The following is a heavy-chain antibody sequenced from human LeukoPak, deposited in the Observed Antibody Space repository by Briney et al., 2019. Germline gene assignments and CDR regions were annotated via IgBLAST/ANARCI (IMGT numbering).Heavy chain of an antibody. CDR1: AGSISSYY. Sequence: PSETLSLTCTVSAGSISSYYWGWIRQPPGKGLEWIGSIYYSGSTYYNPSLKSRVTISVDTSKNQFSLKLSSVTAADTAVYYCARDGPLEGAFDIWGQGTMVTVSS. CDR3: ARDGPLEGAFDI. J-gene: IGHJ3*02. V-gene: IGHV4-39*07. CDR2: IYYSGST. D-gene: IGHD3-3*01.